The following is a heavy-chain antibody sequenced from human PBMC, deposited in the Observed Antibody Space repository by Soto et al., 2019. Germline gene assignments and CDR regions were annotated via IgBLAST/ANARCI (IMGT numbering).Heavy chain of an antibody. D-gene: IGHD6-19*01. CDR1: GYTFTTCG. Sequence: ASVKVSCKSSGYTFTTCGFSWVRQAPGQGLEWLACINVHDGHTRYAQKFQGRVTLTTDTSTSTAYMELSSLRSDDTAVYFCVRDEQWLLDYWGQGTLVTVSS. CDR3: VRDEQWLLDY. V-gene: IGHV1-18*01. CDR2: INVHDGHT. J-gene: IGHJ4*02.